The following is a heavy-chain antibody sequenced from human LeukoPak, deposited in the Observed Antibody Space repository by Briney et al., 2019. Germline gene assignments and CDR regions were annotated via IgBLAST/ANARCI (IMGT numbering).Heavy chain of an antibody. CDR2: ISSTGSSM. CDR1: GFTFSSYE. V-gene: IGHV3-48*03. CDR3: ARGSGSSGYYNTDY. Sequence: PGGSLRLSCAASGFTFSSYEMNWVRQAPGKGLEWVSYISSTGSSMYYADSVKGRFTISRDNTKNSLYLQMNSLRAEDTAVYYCARGSGSSGYYNTDYWGQGTLVTVSS. J-gene: IGHJ4*02. D-gene: IGHD3-22*01.